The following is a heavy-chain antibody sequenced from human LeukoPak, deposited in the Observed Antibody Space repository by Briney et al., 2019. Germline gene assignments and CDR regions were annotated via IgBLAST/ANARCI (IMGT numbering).Heavy chain of an antibody. CDR1: GGSISSSGYL. CDR3: ARVLFPEYYGSGSYYKGYFYY. CDR2: ICYSGTT. Sequence: SETLSLTCTVSGGSISSSGYLWGWIRQSPGRGLEWIATICYSGTTYYNSSLKSRVTKSVDTSKNQFSLKLSSVTAADTAVYHCARVLFPEYYGSGSYYKGYFYYWGRGTLVTVSS. D-gene: IGHD3-10*01. V-gene: IGHV4-39*07. J-gene: IGHJ4*02.